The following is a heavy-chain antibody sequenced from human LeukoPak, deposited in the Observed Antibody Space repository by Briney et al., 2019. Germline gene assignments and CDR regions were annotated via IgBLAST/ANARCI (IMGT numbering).Heavy chain of an antibody. D-gene: IGHD3-10*01. CDR2: IYHSGST. CDR3: ARSGWFGWFDP. Sequence: PSETLSLTCAVSGYFISSGYYWGWIRQPPGKGLEWIGSIYHSGSTYYNPSLKSRVTISVDTSKNQFPLKLSSVTAADTAVYYCARSGWFGWFDPWGQGTLVTVSS. J-gene: IGHJ5*02. V-gene: IGHV4-38-2*01. CDR1: GYFISSGYY.